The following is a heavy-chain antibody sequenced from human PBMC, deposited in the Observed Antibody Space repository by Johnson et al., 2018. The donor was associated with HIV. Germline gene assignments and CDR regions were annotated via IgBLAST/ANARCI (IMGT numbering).Heavy chain of an antibody. CDR3: AKDSTESDAFDI. J-gene: IGHJ3*02. D-gene: IGHD4-11*01. V-gene: IGHV3-11*01. Sequence: QVQLVESGGGVVQPGRSLRLSCAASGFTFSDCYMTWIRQAPGKGLEWVSYISSSGSTMFYADSVKGRFTISRDNSKNTLYLQMNSLRAEDTAVYYCAKDSTESDAFDIWGQGTMVNVSS. CDR1: GFTFSDCY. CDR2: ISSSGSTM.